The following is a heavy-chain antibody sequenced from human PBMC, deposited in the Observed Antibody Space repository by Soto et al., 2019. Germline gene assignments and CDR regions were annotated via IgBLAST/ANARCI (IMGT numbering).Heavy chain of an antibody. J-gene: IGHJ6*02. CDR2: ISLNGDI. CDR3: ARREMRTGGTV. D-gene: IGHD2-8*02. Sequence: QVQLQESGPGLVESSGTLSLTCAVYGGSIRIGHWWTWVRQSPGKGLEWIGEISLNGDINYSPSLQSRVTVSIDRSRNHLSLRLTSVTAADTAVYYCARREMRTGGTVWGPGTMVAVSS. CDR1: GGSIRIGHW. V-gene: IGHV4-4*02.